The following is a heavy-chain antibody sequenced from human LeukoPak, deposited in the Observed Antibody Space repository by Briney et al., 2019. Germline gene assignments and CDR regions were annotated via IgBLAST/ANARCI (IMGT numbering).Heavy chain of an antibody. CDR2: IIPMFDKT. CDR1: GGTFSNYA. D-gene: IGHD2-21*01. CDR3: ARDPNPSYIVVVDGDDEGDY. J-gene: IGHJ4*02. V-gene: IGHV1-69*13. Sequence: SVKVSCKASGGTFSNYAISWVRQAPGQGLEWMGGIIPMFDKTNYAQKFQGRVTIIADESTSTVYMEVSSLRSEDTAVYYCARDPNPSYIVVVDGDDEGDYWGQGTLVTVSS.